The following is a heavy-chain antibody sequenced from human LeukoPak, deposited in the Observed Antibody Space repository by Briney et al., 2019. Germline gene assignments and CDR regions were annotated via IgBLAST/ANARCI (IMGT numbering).Heavy chain of an antibody. D-gene: IGHD3-22*01. V-gene: IGHV1-2*02. J-gene: IGHJ4*02. CDR2: NNPNSGGT. CDR1: GYTFTDYY. CDR3: ARVDDSSGYQIDY. Sequence: ASVKVSCTASGYTFTDYYIHWVRQAPGQGLEWMGWNNPNSGGTIYAQKFRGRVTMTRDTSISTAYMELSRLRADDTAVYYCARVDDSSGYQIDYWGQGTLVTVFS.